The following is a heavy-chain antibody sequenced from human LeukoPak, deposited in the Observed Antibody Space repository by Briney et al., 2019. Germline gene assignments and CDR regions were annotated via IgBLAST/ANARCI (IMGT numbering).Heavy chain of an antibody. CDR3: AKDGLWFGDLTYFDY. CDR2: ISNDGSNK. J-gene: IGHJ4*02. Sequence: GGSLGLSCAASGFTFSNIAMHCVSQAPGKGLEWVAVISNDGSNKNYADSVKGRFTISRDNSKNTVYLQMNSLRAEDTAVYYCAKDGLWFGDLTYFDYWGQGTLVTVSS. V-gene: IGHV3-30*18. D-gene: IGHD3-10*01. CDR1: GFTFSNIA.